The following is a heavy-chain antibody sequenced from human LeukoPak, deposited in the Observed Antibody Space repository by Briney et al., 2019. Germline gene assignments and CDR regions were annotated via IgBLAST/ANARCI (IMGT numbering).Heavy chain of an antibody. D-gene: IGHD3-3*01. CDR3: AKDLVRITIFGVVTPLGIFDY. CDR2: ISGSGGNT. CDR1: GFTFSSYA. J-gene: IGHJ4*02. Sequence: PGGSLRLSCAASGFTFSSYAMSWVRQAPGKGLEWVSAISGSGGNTYYADSVKGRFTISRDNSKNTLYLQMNSLRAEDTAVYYCAKDLVRITIFGVVTPLGIFDYWGQGTLVTVSS. V-gene: IGHV3-23*01.